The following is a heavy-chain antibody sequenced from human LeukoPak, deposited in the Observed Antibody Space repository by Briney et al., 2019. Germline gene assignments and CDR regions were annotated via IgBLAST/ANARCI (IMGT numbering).Heavy chain of an antibody. Sequence: SVKVSCKASGGTFSSYTISWVRQAPGQGLEWTGRIIPILGIANYAQKFQGRVTITADKSTSTAYMELSSLRSEDTAVYYCARDRGITMVRGVKSNSFDYWGQGTLVTVSS. CDR3: ARDRGITMVRGVKSNSFDY. CDR2: IIPILGIA. V-gene: IGHV1-69*04. CDR1: GGTFSSYT. J-gene: IGHJ4*02. D-gene: IGHD3-10*01.